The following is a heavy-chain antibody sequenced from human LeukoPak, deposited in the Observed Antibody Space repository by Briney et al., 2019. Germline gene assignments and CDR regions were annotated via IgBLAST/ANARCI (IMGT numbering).Heavy chain of an antibody. CDR1: GYNFDTSW. Sequence: GEALKISWKGSGYNFDTSWIAWVRQMPGKGLECMGVRYLGDSDTTYSPSFQGQVTISADRSISTAYLQWATLSASDTAMYYCXAXLQVSGXLRHFXYWGQGXLVTVSS. CDR3: XAXLQVSGXLRHFXY. J-gene: IGHJ4*02. V-gene: IGHV5-51*01. CDR2: RYLGDSDT. D-gene: IGHD2-15*01.